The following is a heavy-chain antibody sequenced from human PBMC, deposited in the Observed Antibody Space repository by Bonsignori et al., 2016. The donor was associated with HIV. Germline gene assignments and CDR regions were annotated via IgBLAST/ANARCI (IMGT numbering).Heavy chain of an antibody. V-gene: IGHV3-21*01. CDR3: ASEAVYGSGRLGYYYYYMDV. Sequence: GGSLRLSCAASGFTFSSYSMNWVRQAPGKGLEWVSSISSSSSYIYYADSVKGRFTISRDNAKNSLYLQMNSLRAEDTAVYYCASEAVYGSGRLGYYYYYMDVWGKGTTVTVSS. CDR1: GFTFSSYS. J-gene: IGHJ6*03. CDR2: ISSSSSYI. D-gene: IGHD3-10*01.